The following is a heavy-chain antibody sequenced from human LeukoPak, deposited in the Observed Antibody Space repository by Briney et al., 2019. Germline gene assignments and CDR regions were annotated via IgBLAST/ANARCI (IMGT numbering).Heavy chain of an antibody. V-gene: IGHV3-11*01. CDR3: TRERRGSYYAFES. CDR2: ITASGRST. CDR1: GFTFSNYW. J-gene: IGHJ4*02. D-gene: IGHD3-16*01. Sequence: GGSLRLSCAASGFTFSNYWMSWVRQAPGKGLEWISYITASGRSTNYADSVKGRFTISRDNAKNSVVNSLRAEDTAVYYCTRERRGSYYAFESWGQGTLVSVSS.